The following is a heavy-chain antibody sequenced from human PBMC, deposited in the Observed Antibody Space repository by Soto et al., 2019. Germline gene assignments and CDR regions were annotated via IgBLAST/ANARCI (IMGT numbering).Heavy chain of an antibody. CDR3: ASLEWLLYEGDY. V-gene: IGHV3-48*03. Sequence: GGSLRLSCAASGFTFSSYEMNWVRQAPGKGLEWVSYISSSGSTIYYADSVKGRFTISRDNAKNSLYLQMNSLRAEDTAVYYCASLEWLLYEGDYWGQGTLVTVSS. CDR2: ISSSGSTI. CDR1: GFTFSSYE. J-gene: IGHJ4*02. D-gene: IGHD3-3*01.